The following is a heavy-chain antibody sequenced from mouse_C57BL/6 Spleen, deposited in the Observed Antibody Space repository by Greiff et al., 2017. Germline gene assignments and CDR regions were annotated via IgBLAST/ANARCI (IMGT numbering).Heavy chain of an antibody. Sequence: VQLKQPGAELVKPGASVKLSCKASGYTFTSYWMHWVKQRPGQGLEWIGMIHPNSGSTNYNEKFKSKATLTVDKSSSTAYMQLSSLTSEDSAVYYCARGGSYGYYAMDYWGQGTSVTVSS. V-gene: IGHV1-64*01. CDR3: ARGGSYGYYAMDY. D-gene: IGHD1-1*02. CDR2: IHPNSGST. CDR1: GYTFTSYW. J-gene: IGHJ4*01.